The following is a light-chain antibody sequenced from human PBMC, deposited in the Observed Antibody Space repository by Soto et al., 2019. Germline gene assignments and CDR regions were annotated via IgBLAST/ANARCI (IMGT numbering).Light chain of an antibody. J-gene: IGLJ2*01. CDR1: SSDVGGYNY. CDR2: EVS. V-gene: IGLV2-8*01. Sequence: QSALTQPPSASGSPGQSVTISCTGTSSDVGGYNYVSWYQQHPGKAPKLMIYEVSERPSGVPDRFSGSKSGNTASLTISGRQAEDEADYSCSSYTSSSTHVVFGGGTKLTVL. CDR3: SSYTSSSTHVV.